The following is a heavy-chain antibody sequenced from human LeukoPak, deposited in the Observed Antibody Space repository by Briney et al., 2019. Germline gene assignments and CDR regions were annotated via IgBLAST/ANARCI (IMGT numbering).Heavy chain of an antibody. V-gene: IGHV4-59*12. CDR2: IYHSGST. CDR3: ASTPSRIAAAGKAFLDY. J-gene: IGHJ4*02. D-gene: IGHD6-13*01. CDR1: GGSISSYY. Sequence: SETLSLTCTVSGGSISSYYWGWIRQPPGKGLEWIAYIYHSGSTNYNPSLRSRVTMSVDRSNNQFSLNLDSVTAADTAVYYCASTPSRIAAAGKAFLDYWGQGTLVTVSS.